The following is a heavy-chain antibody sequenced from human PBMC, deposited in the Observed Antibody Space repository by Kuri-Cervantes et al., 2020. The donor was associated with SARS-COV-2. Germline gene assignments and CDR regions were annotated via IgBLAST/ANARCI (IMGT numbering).Heavy chain of an antibody. D-gene: IGHD6-19*01. J-gene: IGHJ6*02. CDR3: ARAGVAGYSSGWNPYDYYGMDV. Sequence: SVKVSCKASGYTFTGYYMHWVRQAPGQGLEWMGGIIPIFGTANYAQKFQGRVTITADESTSTAYMELSSLRSEDTAVYYCARAGVAGYSSGWNPYDYYGMDVWGQGTTVTVSS. CDR2: IIPIFGTA. V-gene: IGHV1-69*13. CDR1: GYTFTGYY.